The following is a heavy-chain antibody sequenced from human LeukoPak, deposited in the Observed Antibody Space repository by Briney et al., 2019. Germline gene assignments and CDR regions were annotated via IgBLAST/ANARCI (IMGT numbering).Heavy chain of an antibody. Sequence: GGSLRLSCAASGFTFSSYWMSWVRQAPGKGLEWVANIKEDGSEKHYVDSVKGRFTISRDNAKNSLYLQMNSLRAEDTAVYYCVRGRYCNSISCDYFDYWGQGTLVTVSS. CDR3: VRGRYCNSISCDYFDY. D-gene: IGHD2-2*01. V-gene: IGHV3-7*01. CDR1: GFTFSSYW. CDR2: IKEDGSEK. J-gene: IGHJ4*02.